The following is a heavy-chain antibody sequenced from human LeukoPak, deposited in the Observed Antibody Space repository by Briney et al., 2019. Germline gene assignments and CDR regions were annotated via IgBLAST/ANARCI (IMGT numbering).Heavy chain of an antibody. V-gene: IGHV6-1*01. CDR1: GDSVSSNSVA. Sequence: SQTLSLTCAISGDSVSSNSVAWNWIRQSPSTGLEWLGRTFYRPKWPNDYAVSVKSRITINPDTSKNQFSLQLNSVTPEDTAVYYCARALETGLGTYLDYWGQGALVTVSS. D-gene: IGHD7-27*01. J-gene: IGHJ4*02. CDR2: TFYRPKWPN. CDR3: ARALETGLGTYLDY.